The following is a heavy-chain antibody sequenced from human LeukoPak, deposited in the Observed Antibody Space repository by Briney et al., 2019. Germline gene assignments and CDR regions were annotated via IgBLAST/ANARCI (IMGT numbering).Heavy chain of an antibody. CDR2: IIPIFGTA. CDR3: ARSRSIRRVGITIFGVVIDAFDI. V-gene: IGHV1-69*13. CDR1: GGTFISYA. Sequence: SVKVSCKASGGTFISYAISWVRQAPGQGLEWMGGIIPIFGTANYAQKFQGRVTITADESTSTAYMELSSLRSEDTAVYYCARSRSIRRVGITIFGVVIDAFDIWGQGTMVTVSS. J-gene: IGHJ3*02. D-gene: IGHD3-3*01.